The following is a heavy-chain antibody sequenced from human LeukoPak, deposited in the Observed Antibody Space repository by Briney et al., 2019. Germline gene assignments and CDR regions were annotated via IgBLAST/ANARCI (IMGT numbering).Heavy chain of an antibody. J-gene: IGHJ5*02. CDR1: GYTFTSYD. D-gene: IGHD2-15*01. CDR3: ARVRYWSGGSCYSRLWFDP. V-gene: IGHV1-8*01. CDR2: MNPNSGNT. Sequence: ASVKVSCKASGYTFTSYDINWVRQATGQGLEWMGWMNPNSGNTGYAQKFQGRVTMTRNTSISTAYMELSSLRSEDTAVYYCARVRYWSGGSCYSRLWFDPWGQGTLVTVSS.